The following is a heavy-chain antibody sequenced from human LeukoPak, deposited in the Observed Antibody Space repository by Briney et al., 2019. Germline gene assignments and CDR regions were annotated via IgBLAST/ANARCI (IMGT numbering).Heavy chain of an antibody. CDR2: IIPIFGTA. CDR3: ARDGWELLDY. CDR1: GYSFTSYD. Sequence: SVKVSCKASGYSFTSYDINWVRQAPGQGLEWMGGIIPIFGTANYAQKFQGRVTITADESTSTAYMELSSLRSEDTAVYYCARDGWELLDYWGQGTLVTVSS. J-gene: IGHJ4*02. V-gene: IGHV1-69*13. D-gene: IGHD1-26*01.